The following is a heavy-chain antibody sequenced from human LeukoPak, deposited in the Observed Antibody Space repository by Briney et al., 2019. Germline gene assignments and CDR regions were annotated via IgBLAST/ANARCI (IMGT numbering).Heavy chain of an antibody. Sequence: PGGSPRLSCAASGFTFSSYGMHWVRQAPGKGLEWVAVIWYDGSNKYYADSVKGRFTISRDNSKNTLYLQMNSLRAEDTAVYYCAKDQGIAVAGHHFDYWGQGTLVTVSS. V-gene: IGHV3-33*06. CDR1: GFTFSSYG. CDR2: IWYDGSNK. D-gene: IGHD6-19*01. J-gene: IGHJ4*02. CDR3: AKDQGIAVAGHHFDY.